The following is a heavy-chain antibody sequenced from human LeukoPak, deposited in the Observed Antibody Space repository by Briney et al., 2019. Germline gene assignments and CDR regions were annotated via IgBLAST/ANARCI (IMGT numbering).Heavy chain of an antibody. Sequence: ASVKVSCKASGYTLTGYYMHWVRQAPGQGLEWMGRINPNSCGKNYAHKFQGRVTMTRDTYISTAYMELSKLRSGDTAVYYCARGDTVAGSGFDYWGQGTLVTVPS. CDR3: ARGDTVAGSGFDY. V-gene: IGHV1-2*06. J-gene: IGHJ4*02. D-gene: IGHD3-10*01. CDR2: INPNSCGK. CDR1: GYTLTGYY.